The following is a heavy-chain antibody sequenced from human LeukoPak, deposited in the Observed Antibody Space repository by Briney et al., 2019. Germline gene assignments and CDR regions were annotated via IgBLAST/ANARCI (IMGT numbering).Heavy chain of an antibody. J-gene: IGHJ4*02. D-gene: IGHD6-6*01. CDR1: GGSFSGYY. V-gene: IGHV4-34*01. CDR3: ASRLVLLPDVGAGQFDN. Sequence: SETLSLTCAVYGGSFSGYYWSWIRHPPGKGLEWIGEINNSGRTNYNQSLKSRVTISVDTSKNQFSLKLSSVTAADTAVYYCASRLVLLPDVGAGQFDNWGQGTLVTVSS. CDR2: INNSGRT.